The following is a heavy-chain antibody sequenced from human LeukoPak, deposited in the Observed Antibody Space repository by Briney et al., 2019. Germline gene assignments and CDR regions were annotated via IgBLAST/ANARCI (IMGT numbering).Heavy chain of an antibody. Sequence: PAETLSLTCTVSGGSISSGGCYWSWIRQHPGKGLEWIGYIYYSGSTYYNPSLKSRVTISVDTSKNQFSLKLSSVTAAATAVYYCASGTSTSIYDSSGYYSARPSWGQGTLVTVSS. D-gene: IGHD3-22*01. J-gene: IGHJ5*02. CDR1: GGSISSGGCY. V-gene: IGHV4-31*03. CDR2: IYYSGST. CDR3: ASGTSTSIYDSSGYYSARPS.